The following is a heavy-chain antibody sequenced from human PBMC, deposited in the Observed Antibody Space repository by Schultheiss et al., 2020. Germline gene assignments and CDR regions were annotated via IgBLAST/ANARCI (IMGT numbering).Heavy chain of an antibody. CDR1: GGSISSSSYY. V-gene: IGHV4-61*02. J-gene: IGHJ4*02. D-gene: IGHD2-8*02. CDR2: IYTSGST. Sequence: SQTLSLTCTVSGGSISSSSYYWGWIRQPAGKGLEWIGRIYTSGSTNYNPSLKSRVTISVDTSKNQFSLKLSSVTAADTAVYYCARASCTGGVCPIDYWGQGTLVTVSS. CDR3: ARASCTGGVCPIDY.